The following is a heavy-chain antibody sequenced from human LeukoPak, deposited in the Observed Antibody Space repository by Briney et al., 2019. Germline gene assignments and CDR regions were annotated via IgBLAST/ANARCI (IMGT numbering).Heavy chain of an antibody. V-gene: IGHV3-33*01. Sequence: GGSLRLSCAASGFTFSSYGMHWVRKAPGKGLEWVAVIWYDGTNKYYADSVKGRFTISRDNSKNTLYLQMNSLRAEDTAVYYCARIGGDRHPIEYWGQGTLVTVSS. CDR3: ARIGGDRHPIEY. J-gene: IGHJ4*02. CDR2: IWYDGTNK. CDR1: GFTFSSYG. D-gene: IGHD2-21*02.